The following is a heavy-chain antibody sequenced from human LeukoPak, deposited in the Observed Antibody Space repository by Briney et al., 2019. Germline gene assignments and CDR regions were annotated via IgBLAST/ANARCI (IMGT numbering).Heavy chain of an antibody. J-gene: IGHJ5*02. Sequence: ASVKVSCKASGGTFSSYAISWVRQAPGQGLEWMGRIIPIFGTANYAQKFQGRVTITTDESTSTAYMELSSLRSEDTAVYYCARGLGYDSSGYYNPWGRGTLVTVSS. V-gene: IGHV1-69*05. CDR3: ARGLGYDSSGYYNP. D-gene: IGHD3-22*01. CDR2: IIPIFGTA. CDR1: GGTFSSYA.